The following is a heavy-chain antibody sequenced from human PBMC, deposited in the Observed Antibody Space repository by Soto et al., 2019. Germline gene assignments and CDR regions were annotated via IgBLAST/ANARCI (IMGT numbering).Heavy chain of an antibody. D-gene: IGHD2-15*01. CDR3: ARRESAAAFDY. J-gene: IGHJ4*02. V-gene: IGHV4-59*08. Sequence: PSETLSLTCTVSGGSISSYYWSWIRQPPGKGLEWIGYIYYSGSTNYNPSLKSRVTISVDTSKNQFSLKLSSVTAADTAVYYCARRESAAAFDYWGQGTLVTVSS. CDR1: GGSISSYY. CDR2: IYYSGST.